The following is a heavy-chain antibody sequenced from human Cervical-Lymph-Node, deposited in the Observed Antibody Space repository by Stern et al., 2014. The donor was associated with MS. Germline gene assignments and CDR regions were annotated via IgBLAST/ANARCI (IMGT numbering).Heavy chain of an antibody. D-gene: IGHD1-1*01. J-gene: IGHJ3*01. CDR3: ARERKVERSARVFVSFDV. CDR1: GASFTDNY. CDR2: INHSGKT. V-gene: IGHV4-34*01. Sequence: QVQLQQWGAGLLRPSETLSLTCAVHGASFTDNYWSWIRQTPGKGLEWIGEINHSGKTHHNPSIRIGVTLSVDTSKNQFSLKLNSVTAADTAVYYCARERKVERSARVFVSFDVWGQGTLLTVSS.